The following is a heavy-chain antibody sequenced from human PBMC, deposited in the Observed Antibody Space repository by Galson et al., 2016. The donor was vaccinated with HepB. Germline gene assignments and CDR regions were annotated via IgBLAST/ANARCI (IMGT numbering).Heavy chain of an antibody. CDR3: AKVGARIVRGVIYGLDV. CDR2: ITGSGGST. V-gene: IGHV3-23*01. J-gene: IGHJ6*02. CDR1: GFTFSSYA. D-gene: IGHD3-10*01. Sequence: LRLSCAPSGFTFSSYAMTWVRQAPGKGLEWVSAITGSGGSTYYADSVKGRFTISRDNSKNTLYLQMNSLRAEDTALYYCAKVGARIVRGVIYGLDVWGQGTSVTVSS.